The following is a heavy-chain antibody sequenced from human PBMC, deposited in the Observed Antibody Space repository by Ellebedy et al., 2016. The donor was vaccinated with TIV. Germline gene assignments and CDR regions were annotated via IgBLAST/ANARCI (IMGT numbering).Heavy chain of an antibody. D-gene: IGHD1-26*01. CDR3: VRNGGSLDY. CDR2: INLDGSEG. CDR1: GFTFSNHW. V-gene: IGHV3-7*01. J-gene: IGHJ4*02. Sequence: GGSLRLXXAASGFTFSNHWMRWVRQAPGKGLEWVANINLDGSEGKYVDSVKGRFTISRDNAQNSLFLQMNSLRAEDTAVYYCVRNGGSLDYWGQGSLVTVSS.